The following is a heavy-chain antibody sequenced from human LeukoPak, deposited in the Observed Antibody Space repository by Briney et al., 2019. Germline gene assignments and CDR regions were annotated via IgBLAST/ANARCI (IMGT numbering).Heavy chain of an antibody. J-gene: IGHJ4*02. D-gene: IGHD3-16*01. V-gene: IGHV3-30*18. CDR2: ISYDGSNK. CDR3: TKGVLGGTQSVSAGLDS. Sequence: GGSLRLSCVASGFTFSNYGMHWVRQAPGKGLEWVAVISYDGSNKYYADSVKGRFTTSRDNSKSTLYLQMNSLRAEDTAVYYCTKGVLGGTQSVSAGLDSWGQGTLVTVSS. CDR1: GFTFSNYG.